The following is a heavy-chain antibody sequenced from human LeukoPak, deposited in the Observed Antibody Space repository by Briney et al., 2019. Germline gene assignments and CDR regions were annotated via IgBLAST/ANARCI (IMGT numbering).Heavy chain of an antibody. CDR2: INHSGST. Sequence: SETLSLTCAVYGGSFSGYYWNWIRQPPGKGLEWLGEINHSGSTSYNPSLKSRVTISVDTSKNQFSLKLSSVTAADTAVYYCASSALWFGNGGWFDPWGQGTLVTVSS. D-gene: IGHD3-10*01. CDR3: ASSALWFGNGGWFDP. J-gene: IGHJ5*02. V-gene: IGHV4-34*01. CDR1: GGSFSGYY.